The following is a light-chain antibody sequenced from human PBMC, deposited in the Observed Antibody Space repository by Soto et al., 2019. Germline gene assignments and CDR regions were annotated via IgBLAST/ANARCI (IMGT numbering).Light chain of an antibody. J-gene: IGLJ2*01. CDR3: SSYGGSNNVVV. V-gene: IGLV2-8*01. Sequence: QSALTQPASVSGSPGQSITISCTGTSSDVGGYNYVSWYQQHPGKAPKLIIYEVNKRPSGVPDRFSGSKSGNTASLIVSGLQAEDEADYYCSSYGGSNNVVVFGGGTKVTVL. CDR2: EVN. CDR1: SSDVGGYNY.